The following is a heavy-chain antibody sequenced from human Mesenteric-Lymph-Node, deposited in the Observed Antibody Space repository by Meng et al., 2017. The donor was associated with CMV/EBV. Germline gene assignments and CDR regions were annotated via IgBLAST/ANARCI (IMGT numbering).Heavy chain of an antibody. CDR1: GFTFTNYA. CDR2: IYTGRRST. D-gene: IGHD2-21*01. J-gene: IGHJ3*02. V-gene: IGHV3-23*03. Sequence: GESLKISCAASGFTFTNYAMSWVRQAPGKGLDWVSVIYTGRRSTYYADSVKGRFTISRDDSKNTLYLQMNSLRAEDTAVYYCAKAFVAFDIWGQGTMVTVSS. CDR3: AKAFVAFDI.